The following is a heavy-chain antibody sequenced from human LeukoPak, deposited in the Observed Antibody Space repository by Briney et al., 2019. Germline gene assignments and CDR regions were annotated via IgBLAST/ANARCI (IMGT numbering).Heavy chain of an antibody. V-gene: IGHV4-4*07. CDR2: IYTSGST. J-gene: IGHJ6*03. CDR1: GGSISSYY. Sequence: PSETLSLTCIVSGGSISSYYWSWIRQPAGKGLEWIGRIYTSGSTNYNPSLKSRVTMSVDTSKNQFSLKLSSVTAADTAVYYCARDYYDSSGPGEYYYYMDVWGKGTTVTVSS. D-gene: IGHD3-22*01. CDR3: ARDYYDSSGPGEYYYYMDV.